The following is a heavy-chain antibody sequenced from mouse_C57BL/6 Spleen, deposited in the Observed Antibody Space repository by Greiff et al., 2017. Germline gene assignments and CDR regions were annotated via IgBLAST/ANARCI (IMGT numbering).Heavy chain of an antibody. J-gene: IGHJ3*01. CDR1: GYTFTSYW. D-gene: IGHD4-1*01. Sequence: QVQLKQPGAELVKPGASVKLSCKASGYTFTSYWMHWVKQRPGQGLEWIGMIHPNSGSTNYNAKFKSKATLTVDKSSSTAYMQLSSLTSEDSAVXYCARFDWDGFAYWGQGTLVTVSA. CDR2: IHPNSGST. V-gene: IGHV1-64*01. CDR3: ARFDWDGFAY.